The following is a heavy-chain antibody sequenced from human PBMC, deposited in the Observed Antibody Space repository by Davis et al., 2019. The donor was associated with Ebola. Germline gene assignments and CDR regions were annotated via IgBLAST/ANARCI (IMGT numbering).Heavy chain of an antibody. D-gene: IGHD2-15*01. V-gene: IGHV3-48*03. CDR3: ARRLGVSKDTRHDH. J-gene: IGHJ4*02. CDR2: ISSSGSTI. Sequence: GESLKISCAASGFVFSSYVMSWVRRAPGKGLEWVSYISSSGSTIYYADSVKGRFTISRDNAKNSLYLQMNSLRSEDTAVYYCARRLGVSKDTRHDHWGQGTLVTVSS. CDR1: GFVFSSYV.